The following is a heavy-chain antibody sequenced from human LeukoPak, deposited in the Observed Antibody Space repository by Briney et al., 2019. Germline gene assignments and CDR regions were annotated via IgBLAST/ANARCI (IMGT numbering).Heavy chain of an antibody. CDR1: GYSISSGYY. Sequence: SETLSLTCTVSGYSISSGYYWGWIRQPPGKGLEWIGEINHSGSTNYNPSLKSRVTISVDTSKNQFSLKLYSVTAADTAIYYCARYQTGTMFAVWGQGTLVTISS. CDR2: INHSGST. J-gene: IGHJ4*02. CDR3: ARYQTGTMFAV. V-gene: IGHV4-38-2*02. D-gene: IGHD1/OR15-1a*01.